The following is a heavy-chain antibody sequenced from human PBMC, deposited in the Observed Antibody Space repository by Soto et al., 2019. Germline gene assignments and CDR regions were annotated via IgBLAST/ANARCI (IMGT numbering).Heavy chain of an antibody. J-gene: IGHJ4*02. CDR1: GFTFSSYA. D-gene: IGHD6-6*01. CDR3: AKVQFGIAARDHPDF. V-gene: IGHV3-23*01. Sequence: PGGSLRLSCAASGFTFSSYAMNWVRQAPGKGLEWVSAISGSGDRTYYADSVKGRFIVSRDSSRNTLYLQMNSLRAEDTAVYYCAKVQFGIAARDHPDFWRQGTLVTVSS. CDR2: ISGSGDRT.